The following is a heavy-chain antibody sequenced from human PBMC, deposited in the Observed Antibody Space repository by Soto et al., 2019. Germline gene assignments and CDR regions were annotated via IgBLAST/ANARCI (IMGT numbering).Heavy chain of an antibody. CDR2: IIPIFGTA. D-gene: IGHD3-3*01. CDR1: VGTFSSYA. V-gene: IGHV1-69*13. Sequence: VASVKVSCKASVGTFSSYAISWVRQAPGQGLEWMGGIIPIFGTANYAQKFQGRVTITADESTSTAYMELSSLRSEDTAVYYCARGSTYYDFWSGYSLAPNWFDPWGQGTLVTVSS. CDR3: ARGSTYYDFWSGYSLAPNWFDP. J-gene: IGHJ5*02.